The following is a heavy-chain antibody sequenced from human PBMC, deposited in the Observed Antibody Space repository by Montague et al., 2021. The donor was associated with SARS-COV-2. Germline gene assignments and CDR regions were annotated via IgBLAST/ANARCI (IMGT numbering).Heavy chain of an antibody. CDR1: GGSISSSSYY. CDR2: IYYSGST. J-gene: IGHJ6*02. V-gene: IGHV4-39*01. Sequence: SETLSLTCTLSGGSISSSSYYWGWIRQPPGKGLEWIGSIYYSGSTYYNPSLKSRVTISVDTSKNQFSLKLSSVTAADMAVYYCARAFTDWLRYYGMDVWGQGTTVTVSS. D-gene: IGHD3-9*01. CDR3: ARAFTDWLRYYGMDV.